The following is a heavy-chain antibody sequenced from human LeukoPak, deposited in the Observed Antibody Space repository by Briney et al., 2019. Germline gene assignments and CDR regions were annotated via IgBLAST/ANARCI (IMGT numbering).Heavy chain of an antibody. V-gene: IGHV1-69*13. J-gene: IGHJ6*02. D-gene: IGHD3-9*01. Sequence: SVKVSCKASGGTFSSYAISWVRQAPGQGLEWMGGIIPIFGTANYAQKFQGRVTITADESTSTAYMELSSLRSEDTAVYYCARVRHYDTLTGYLPESYYYAMDVWGQGTTVTVSS. CDR1: GGTFSSYA. CDR3: ARVRHYDTLTGYLPESYYYAMDV. CDR2: IIPIFGTA.